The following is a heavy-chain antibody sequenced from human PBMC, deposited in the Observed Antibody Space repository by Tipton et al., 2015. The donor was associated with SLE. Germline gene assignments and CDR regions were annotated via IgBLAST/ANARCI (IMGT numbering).Heavy chain of an antibody. CDR2: ISYSGSA. CDR1: GGSISNYF. J-gene: IGHJ6*02. V-gene: IGHV4-59*01. CDR3: ARESVEGYGYAGAYYYRCGLDV. Sequence: TLSLTCTVSGGSISNYFWTWIRQSPGKGLEWIGYISYSGSANYSPALKSRVTMSVDTSKNQFSLKLSSVTAADTAVYYCARESVEGYGYAGAYYYRCGLDVWGQGPAVAVSS. D-gene: IGHD5-18*01.